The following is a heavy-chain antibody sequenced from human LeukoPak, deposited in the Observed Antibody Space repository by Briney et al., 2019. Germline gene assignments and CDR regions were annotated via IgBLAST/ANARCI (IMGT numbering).Heavy chain of an antibody. D-gene: IGHD4-17*01. CDR1: GFSLSPNGVG. CDR2: IYSNDDK. J-gene: IGHJ4*01. V-gene: IGHV2-5*01. Sequence: SGPTLVHPSQTLTLTCTFSGFSLSPNGVGVGWIRQPPVNDLEWIALIYSNDDKRYSPSLKTRLTITKEPSKKQVVLTMTNMDPVDTATYYGEGVTTVTDPIAFDYWGHGTLITVSS. CDR3: EGVTTVTDPIAFDY.